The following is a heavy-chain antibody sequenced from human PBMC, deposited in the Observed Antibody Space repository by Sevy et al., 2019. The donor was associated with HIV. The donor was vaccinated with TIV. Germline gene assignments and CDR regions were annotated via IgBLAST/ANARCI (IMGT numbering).Heavy chain of an antibody. J-gene: IGHJ5*02. CDR1: GFTFRSYA. D-gene: IGHD3-22*01. CDR3: AKDPEGGMIVVVITWFDP. V-gene: IGHV3-23*01. CDR2: ISGSGGST. Sequence: GGSLRLSCAASGFTFRSYAMSWVRQAPGKGLEWVSAISGSGGSTYYADSVKGRFTISRDNSKNTLYLQMNSLRAEDTAVYYCAKDPEGGMIVVVITWFDPWGQGTLVTVSS.